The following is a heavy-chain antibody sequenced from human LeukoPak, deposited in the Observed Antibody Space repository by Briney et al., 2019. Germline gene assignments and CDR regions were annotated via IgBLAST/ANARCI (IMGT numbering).Heavy chain of an antibody. CDR1: GFTFSSYS. J-gene: IGHJ4*02. Sequence: GGSLRLSCAASGFTFSSYSMNWVRQAPGKGLEWVSSISSSSSYIYYADSVKGRFTISRDNAKHSLYLQMNSLSAEDTAVYYCARDGYFEWSSGILTGYSYYFDYWCQGTLVAVSA. V-gene: IGHV3-21*01. D-gene: IGHD3-9*01. CDR2: ISSSSSYI. CDR3: ARDGYFEWSSGILTGYSYYFDY.